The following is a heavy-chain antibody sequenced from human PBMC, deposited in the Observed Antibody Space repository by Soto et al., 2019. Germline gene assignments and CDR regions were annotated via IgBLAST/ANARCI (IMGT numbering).Heavy chain of an antibody. V-gene: IGHV3-23*01. J-gene: IGHJ4*02. CDR1: EFTFTSYA. CDR3: AKDVCGSGTFCHFDY. Sequence: AASEFTFTSYAMSWVRQAPGKGLEWVSAVGSDGGSTYYADSVRGRFTVSRDNSQNTLYLQMNNLRAEDTAVYYCAKDVCGSGTFCHFDYWGQGTLVTVSS. CDR2: VGSDGGST. D-gene: IGHD3-10*01.